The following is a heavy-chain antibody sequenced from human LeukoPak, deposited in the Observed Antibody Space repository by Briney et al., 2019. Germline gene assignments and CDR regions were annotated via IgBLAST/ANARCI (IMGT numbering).Heavy chain of an antibody. CDR1: GFTFSSYS. Sequence: PGGSLRLSCAASGFTFSSYSMNWVRQAPGKGLEWVSSISSSSSYIYYADSVKGRFTISRDNAKNSLYLQMNSLRAEDTAVYYCARQSLRGWWFFDYWGQGTLVTVSS. D-gene: IGHD6-19*01. CDR2: ISSSSSYI. J-gene: IGHJ4*02. V-gene: IGHV3-21*01. CDR3: ARQSLRGWWFFDY.